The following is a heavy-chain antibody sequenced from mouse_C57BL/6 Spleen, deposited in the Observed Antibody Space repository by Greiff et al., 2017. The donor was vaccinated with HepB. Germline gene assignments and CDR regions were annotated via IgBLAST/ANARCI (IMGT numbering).Heavy chain of an antibody. Sequence: QVQLQQPGAELVKPGASVKLSCKASGYTFTSYWMHWVKQRPGQGLEWIGMIHPNSGSTNYNAKFKSKATLTVDKSSSTAYMQLSSLTSEDSAVYYCARPNYYGSSLYAMDYWGQGTSVTVSS. CDR3: ARPNYYGSSLYAMDY. V-gene: IGHV1-64*01. D-gene: IGHD1-1*01. J-gene: IGHJ4*01. CDR1: GYTFTSYW. CDR2: IHPNSGST.